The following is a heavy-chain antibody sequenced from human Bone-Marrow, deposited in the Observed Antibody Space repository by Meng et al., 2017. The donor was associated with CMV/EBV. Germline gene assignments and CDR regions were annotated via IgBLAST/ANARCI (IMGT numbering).Heavy chain of an antibody. D-gene: IGHD6-13*01. CDR1: GGTFTSYY. V-gene: IGHV1-2*02. Sequence: ASVKVSCKASGGTFTSYYMHWVRQAPGQGLEWMGWINPNSGGTNYAQKFQGRVTMTRDTSISTAYMELSRLRSDDTAVYYCARGATGYSSLNWFDPWGQGTLVTVSS. CDR3: ARGATGYSSLNWFDP. CDR2: INPNSGGT. J-gene: IGHJ5*02.